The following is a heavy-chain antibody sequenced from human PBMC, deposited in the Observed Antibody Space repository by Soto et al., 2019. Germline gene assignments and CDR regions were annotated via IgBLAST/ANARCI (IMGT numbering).Heavy chain of an antibody. D-gene: IGHD3-10*01. CDR2: IIPIAAIA. CDR3: ARGSTIVRGAPSWFDP. V-gene: IGHV1-69*02. Sequence: QVQLVQSGAEVKKPGSSVKVSCKASGGTFSRYTINWVRQAPGQGLEWMGRIIPIAAIANYTQKFQGRVTITVDKSSTTAYMELSSLRSDDTAVYYCARGSTIVRGAPSWFDPWGQGTRVTVSS. J-gene: IGHJ5*02. CDR1: GGTFSRYT.